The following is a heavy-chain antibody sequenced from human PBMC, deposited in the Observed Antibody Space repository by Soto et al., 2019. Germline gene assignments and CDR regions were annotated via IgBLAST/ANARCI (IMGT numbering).Heavy chain of an antibody. V-gene: IGHV4-59*01. Sequence: NPSETLSLTCTVSGGSIGSYYWSWIRQPPGKGLEWIGYIYYSGSTNYNPSLKSRVTISVDTSKNQFSLKLSSVTAADTAVYYCARDLSGDYYYYYMDVWGKGTTVTVSS. J-gene: IGHJ6*03. CDR1: GGSIGSYY. CDR3: ARDLSGDYYYYYMDV. D-gene: IGHD4-17*01. CDR2: IYYSGST.